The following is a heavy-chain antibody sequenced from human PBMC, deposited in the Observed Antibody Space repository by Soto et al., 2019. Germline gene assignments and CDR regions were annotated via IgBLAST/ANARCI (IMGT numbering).Heavy chain of an antibody. D-gene: IGHD1-26*01. V-gene: IGHV1-69*01. J-gene: IGHJ4*02. CDR1: GGTFSSYA. CDR3: ARKGGSRSYYFDY. CDR2: IIPTFGTA. Sequence: QVQLVQSGAEVKKPGSSVKVSCKASGGTFSSYAISWVRQAPGQGLEWMGGIIPTFGTANYAQKFQGRGTITADESTSTADMELSSLRSEDTAVYYCARKGGSRSYYFDYWGQGTLVTVSS.